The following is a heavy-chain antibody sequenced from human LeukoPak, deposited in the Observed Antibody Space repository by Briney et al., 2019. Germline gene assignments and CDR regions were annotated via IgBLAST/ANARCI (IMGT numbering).Heavy chain of an antibody. V-gene: IGHV4-61*01. CDR2: IYYSGST. Sequence: PSETLSLTCTVSGGSIRSDNYYWTWIRQPPGKGLEWIGYIYYSGSTKYNPSLKSRVTMSLDTSKNQFSLKLNSVTAADTAVYYCARNRYSYGFDYWGQGTLVTVSS. CDR1: GGSIRSDNYY. J-gene: IGHJ4*02. CDR3: ARNRYSYGFDY. D-gene: IGHD5-18*01.